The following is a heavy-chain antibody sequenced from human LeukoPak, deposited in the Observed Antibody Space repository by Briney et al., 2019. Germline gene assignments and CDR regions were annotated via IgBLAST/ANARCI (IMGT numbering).Heavy chain of an antibody. V-gene: IGHV3-7*03. CDR3: ARAGVLWFGESKFDY. CDR1: GFTFSNYW. J-gene: IGHJ4*02. D-gene: IGHD3-10*01. CDR2: INRDGSEK. Sequence: GGSLRLSCAASGFTFSNYWMTWVRQAPGKGLEWVANINRDGSEKYYVDSVKGRFTTSGDNAKNSLYLQMNSLRAEDTAVYYCARAGVLWFGESKFDYWGQGTQVTVSS.